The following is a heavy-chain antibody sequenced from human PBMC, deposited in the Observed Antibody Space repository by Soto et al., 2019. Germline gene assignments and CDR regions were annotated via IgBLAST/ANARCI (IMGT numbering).Heavy chain of an antibody. D-gene: IGHD3-16*01. V-gene: IGHV2-5*02. Sequence: ASGPTLVNPTQTLTLTCTFSGFSLNTTAVGVGWIRQPPGKALEWLALIYRDNDKRYNPSLKTRLTITKDTSKNQVVLKMTNMDPWDTATYFCAHREGDNDVWGSYKEAFDIWGQGTMVTVSS. J-gene: IGHJ3*02. CDR3: AHREGDNDVWGSYKEAFDI. CDR1: GFSLNTTAVG. CDR2: IYRDNDK.